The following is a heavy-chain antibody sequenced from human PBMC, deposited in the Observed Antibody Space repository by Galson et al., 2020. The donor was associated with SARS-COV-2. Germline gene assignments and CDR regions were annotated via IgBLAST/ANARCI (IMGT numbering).Heavy chain of an antibody. J-gene: IGHJ6*02. D-gene: IGHD3-3*01. CDR2: IYYSRST. CDR1: GGSISSGCYY. Sequence: ETSETLSLTCPVSGGSISSGCYYWSWIRHHAGRGLEWIGYIYYSRSTYYNPSLKSRVTISVDTSKNQFSLKLSSVTAADTAVYYGARGNTMLGVVTYGMDVWGQGTTVTVSS. V-gene: IGHV4-31*03. CDR3: ARGNTMLGVVTYGMDV.